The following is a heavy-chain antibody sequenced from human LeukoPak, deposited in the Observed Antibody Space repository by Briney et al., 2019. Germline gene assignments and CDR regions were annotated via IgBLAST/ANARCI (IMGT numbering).Heavy chain of an antibody. CDR2: ISTSATRL. Sequence: GGSLRLSCAASGFTFSSYEMNWVRQAPGKGLEWVSYISTSATRLDYADSVKGRFTISRDNARNSLYLQMDSLRAEDTADYYCARELKTSGFDPWGQGTLVTVSS. CDR1: GFTFSSYE. V-gene: IGHV3-48*03. D-gene: IGHD6-19*01. J-gene: IGHJ5*02. CDR3: ARELKTSGFDP.